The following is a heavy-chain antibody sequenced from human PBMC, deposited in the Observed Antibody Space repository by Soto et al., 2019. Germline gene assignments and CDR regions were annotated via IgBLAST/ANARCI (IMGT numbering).Heavy chain of an antibody. Sequence: EVQLVESGGKVVQPGGSLRLSCVASGFTFSVYWMSWVRQAPGEGLEWVARIKFDGSGIQYADSVKGRFSISRDNAGNSVYLQMNSLRAEDTAVYYCARDSGYSSVDSVNPYFDYWGQGALVTVTS. J-gene: IGHJ4*02. V-gene: IGHV3-7*01. CDR1: GFTFSVYW. CDR2: IKFDGSGI. CDR3: ARDSGYSSVDSVNPYFDY. D-gene: IGHD5-12*01.